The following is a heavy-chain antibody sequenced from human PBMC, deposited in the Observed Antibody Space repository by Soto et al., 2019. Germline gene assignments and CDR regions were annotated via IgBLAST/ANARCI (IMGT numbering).Heavy chain of an antibody. CDR3: ARDTIEAALYYYYGMDV. J-gene: IGHJ6*02. V-gene: IGHV3-30-3*01. Sequence: GGSLRLSCAASGFTFSSYAMHWVRQAPGKGLEWVAVISYDGSNKYYADSVKGRFTISRDNSKNTLYLQMNSLRAEDTAVYYCARDTIEAALYYYYGMDVWGQGTTVTVSS. CDR2: ISYDGSNK. CDR1: GFTFSSYA. D-gene: IGHD2-15*01.